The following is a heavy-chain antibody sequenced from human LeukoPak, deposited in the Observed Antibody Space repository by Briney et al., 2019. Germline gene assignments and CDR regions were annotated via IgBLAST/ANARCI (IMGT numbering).Heavy chain of an antibody. J-gene: IGHJ5*02. CDR2: ISGSGGST. D-gene: IGHD1-26*01. CDR3: AKGGIVGAYNWFDP. CDR1: GFTFSSYA. V-gene: IGHV3-23*01. Sequence: PGGSLRLSCAASGFTFSSYAMSWVRQAPGKGLEWVSAISGSGGSTYYADSVKARFTISRDNSKNTLYLQMDSLRAEDTAVYYCAKGGIVGAYNWFDPWGQGTLVTVSS.